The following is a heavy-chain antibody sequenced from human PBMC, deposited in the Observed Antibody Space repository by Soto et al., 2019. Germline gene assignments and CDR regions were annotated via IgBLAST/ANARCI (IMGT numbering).Heavy chain of an antibody. CDR2: ISGSGGST. Sequence: GSLTLSCAASGLTFNSYAMSWVRQAPGKGLEWVSAISGSGGSTYYADSVKGRFTISRDNSKNTLYLQMNSLRAEDTAVYYCAKGPYYDFWSGYDYPHVWGKGTTVTVSS. CDR3: AKGPYYDFWSGYDYPHV. CDR1: GLTFNSYA. D-gene: IGHD3-3*01. V-gene: IGHV3-23*01. J-gene: IGHJ6*04.